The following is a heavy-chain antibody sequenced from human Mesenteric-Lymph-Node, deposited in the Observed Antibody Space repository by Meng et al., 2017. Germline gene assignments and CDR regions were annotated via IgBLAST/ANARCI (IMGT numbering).Heavy chain of an antibody. D-gene: IGHD3-10*01. CDR3: GTYYYGSGTSYI. J-gene: IGHJ3*02. CDR2: IKQDGSEK. V-gene: IGHV3-7*03. Sequence: GESLKISCAASGFTFSSYWMSWVRQAPGKGLEWVANIKQDGSEKHYADSVKGRFTISRDNAYNSLFLQMNSLRVEDTAVYYCGTYYYGSGTSYIWGPGTMVTVSS. CDR1: GFTFSSYW.